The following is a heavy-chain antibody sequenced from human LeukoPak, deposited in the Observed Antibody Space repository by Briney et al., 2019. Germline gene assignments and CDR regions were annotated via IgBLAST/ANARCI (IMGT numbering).Heavy chain of an antibody. D-gene: IGHD4-11*01. V-gene: IGHV4-34*01. CDR1: GGSFGGYY. CDR2: INHSGST. J-gene: IGHJ4*02. Sequence: SETLSLTCAVYGGSFGGYYWSWIRQPPGKGLEWIGEINHSGSTNYNPALKSRVTISVDKSKNQFPLKLSSVTAADTAVFYCARRTTVTIPFGYWGQGTLVTVSS. CDR3: ARRTTVTIPFGY.